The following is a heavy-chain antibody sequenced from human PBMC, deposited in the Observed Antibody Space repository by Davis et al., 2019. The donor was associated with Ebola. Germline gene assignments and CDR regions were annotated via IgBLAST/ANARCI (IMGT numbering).Heavy chain of an antibody. Sequence: GGSLRLSCAASGFSLSYYYMSWIRQAPGKGLEWVSYISSNSSHTNYADSVKGRFTISRDNAKNSLYLQMNSLRAEDTAVYYCARGGRDGSGSYAPFNWGQGTLVTVSS. CDR2: ISSNSSHT. V-gene: IGHV3-11*06. J-gene: IGHJ4*02. CDR3: ARGGRDGSGSYAPFN. D-gene: IGHD3-10*01. CDR1: GFSLSYYY.